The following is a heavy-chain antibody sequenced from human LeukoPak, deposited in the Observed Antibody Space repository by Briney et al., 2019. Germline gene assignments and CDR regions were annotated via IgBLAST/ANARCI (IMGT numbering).Heavy chain of an antibody. CDR2: INTYSGNR. Sequence: ASVKVSCKASGYTFTTYGLTWVRQAPGQGLDWMGWINTYSGNRKFGQKFQGRVTMTTDTSTSTAYMELRSLGSDDTAVYYCARDRAIGWGGMIEDYYYGMDVWGQGTTVTVSS. CDR1: GYTFTTYG. D-gene: IGHD3-16*01. CDR3: ARDRAIGWGGMIEDYYYGMDV. V-gene: IGHV1-18*01. J-gene: IGHJ6*02.